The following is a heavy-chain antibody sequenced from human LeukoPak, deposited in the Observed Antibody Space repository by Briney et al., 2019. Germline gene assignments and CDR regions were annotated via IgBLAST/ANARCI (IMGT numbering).Heavy chain of an antibody. J-gene: IGHJ4*02. CDR2: ISGSGGST. D-gene: IGHD3-3*01. CDR3: AKLFYLWRDAADY. CDR1: GFTFSSYA. V-gene: IGHV3-23*01. Sequence: PGGSLRLSCAASGFTFSSYAMSWVRQAPGKGLEWVSAISGSGGSTYYADSVKGRFTISRDNSKNTLYLQMNSLGAEDTAVYYCAKLFYLWRDAADYWGQGTLVTVSS.